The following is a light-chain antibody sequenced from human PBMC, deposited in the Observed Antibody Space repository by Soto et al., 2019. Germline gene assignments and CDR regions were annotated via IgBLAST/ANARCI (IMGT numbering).Light chain of an antibody. CDR3: QQYGGSPRT. V-gene: IGKV1-9*01. CDR2: AAS. Sequence: IQLTQSPSSLSASVGDRVTITCRASQGISNFLAWYKQKPGKAPKLLIYAASTLQSGVPSRFSGSGSGTDFTLTISRLEPEDFAVYYCQQYGGSPRTFGQGTKVERK. J-gene: IGKJ1*01. CDR1: QGISNF.